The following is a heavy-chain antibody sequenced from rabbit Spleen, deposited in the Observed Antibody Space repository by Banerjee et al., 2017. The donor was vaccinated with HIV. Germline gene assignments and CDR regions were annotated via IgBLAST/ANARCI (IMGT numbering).Heavy chain of an antibody. V-gene: IGHV1S45*01. Sequence: QEQLVESGGGLVKPGASLTLTCKASGFSFSSAYDMSWVRQAPGKGLEWIGCIWTGSDNTAYASWAKGRFSISKTSSTTVTLQMTSLTAADTATYFCVRTDVNMRGVDLWGPGTLVTVS. CDR3: VRTDVNMRGVDL. CDR1: GFSFSSAYD. CDR2: IWTGSDNT. J-gene: IGHJ6*01.